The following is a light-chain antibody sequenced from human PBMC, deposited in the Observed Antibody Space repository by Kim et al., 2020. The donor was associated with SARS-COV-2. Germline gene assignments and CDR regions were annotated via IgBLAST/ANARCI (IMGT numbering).Light chain of an antibody. CDR1: SIGSKS. V-gene: IGLV3-21*04. J-gene: IGLJ2*01. CDR2: YDS. Sequence: APGKPARITCGGDSIGSKSVHWYQQKPGQAPVLIMYYDSDRPARIPARFSGSNSGNTATLTIRGVEAGDEADYYCQVWDSSSDHVVFGGGTQLTVL. CDR3: QVWDSSSDHVV.